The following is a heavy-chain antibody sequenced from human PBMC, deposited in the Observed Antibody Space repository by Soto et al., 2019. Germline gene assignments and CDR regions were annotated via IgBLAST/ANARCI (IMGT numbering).Heavy chain of an antibody. V-gene: IGHV1-69*02. CDR1: GGTFSSYT. D-gene: IGHD6-19*01. CDR3: ARGLGSSGWYSPWDAFDI. Sequence: GASVKVSCKASGGTFSSYTISWVRQAPGQGLEWMGRIIPILGIANYAQKFQGRVTITADESTSTAYMELNSLRAEDTAVYYCARGLGSSGWYSPWDAFDIWGQGTMVTVSS. J-gene: IGHJ3*02. CDR2: IIPILGIA.